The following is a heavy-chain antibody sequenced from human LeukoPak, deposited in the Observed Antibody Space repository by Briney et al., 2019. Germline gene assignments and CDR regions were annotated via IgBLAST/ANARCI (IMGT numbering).Heavy chain of an antibody. V-gene: IGHV4-38-2*02. CDR1: GYSISSGYY. J-gene: IGHJ4*02. Sequence: SETLSLTCTVSGYSISSGYYWGWIRQPPGKGLEWIGSIYHSGSTYYNPSLKSRVTISVDTSKNQFSLKLSSVTAADTAVYYCARDFGSSWFTFDYWGQGTLVTVSS. CDR2: IYHSGST. D-gene: IGHD6-13*01. CDR3: ARDFGSSWFTFDY.